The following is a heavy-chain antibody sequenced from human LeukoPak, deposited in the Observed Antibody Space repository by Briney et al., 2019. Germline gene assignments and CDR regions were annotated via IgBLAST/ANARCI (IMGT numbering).Heavy chain of an antibody. CDR2: INPNSGGT. CDR3: ARDQERILTGYLRWFDP. CDR1: GYTFTGYY. V-gene: IGHV1-2*02. Sequence: ASVKVSCKASGYTFTGYYMHWVRQAPGQGLEWMGWINPNSGGTNYAQKFQGRVTMTRDTSISTAYMELSRLRSDDTAVYYCARDQERILTGYLRWFDPWGQGTLVTVSS. J-gene: IGHJ5*02. D-gene: IGHD3-9*01.